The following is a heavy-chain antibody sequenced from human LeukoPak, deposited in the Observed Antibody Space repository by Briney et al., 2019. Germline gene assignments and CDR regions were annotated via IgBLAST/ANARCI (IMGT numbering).Heavy chain of an antibody. Sequence: ASVKVSCKASGYSFTGYYIHWVRQAPGQGLEWMGWISAYNGNTNYAQKLQGRVTMTTDTSTSTAYMELRSLRSDDTAVYYCARSGQPDYYYYMDVWGKGTTVTVSS. CDR3: ARSGQPDYYYYMDV. CDR1: GYSFTGYY. V-gene: IGHV1-18*04. D-gene: IGHD1-26*01. J-gene: IGHJ6*03. CDR2: ISAYNGNT.